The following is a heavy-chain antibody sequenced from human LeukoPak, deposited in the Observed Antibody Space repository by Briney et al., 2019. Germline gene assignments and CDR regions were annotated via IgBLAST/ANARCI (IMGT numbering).Heavy chain of an antibody. CDR3: ATGGHDSSGYYSASIDY. CDR2: INHSGST. D-gene: IGHD3-22*01. V-gene: IGHV4-34*01. Sequence: SETLSLTCAVYGGSFSGYYWSWIRQPLGKGLEWIGEINHSGSTNYNPSLKSRVTISVDTSKNQFSLKLSSVTAADTAVYYCATGGHDSSGYYSASIDYWGQGTLVTVSS. CDR1: GGSFSGYY. J-gene: IGHJ4*02.